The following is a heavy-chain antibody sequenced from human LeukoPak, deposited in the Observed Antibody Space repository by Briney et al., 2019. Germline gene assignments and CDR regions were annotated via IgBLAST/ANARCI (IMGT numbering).Heavy chain of an antibody. CDR3: ARSGRGVASFYFYMDV. J-gene: IGHJ6*03. CDR2: IKHDGSGKQDGSEK. V-gene: IGHV3-7*01. CDR1: GFTFSQYW. D-gene: IGHD3-10*01. Sequence: GGSLRLSCAATGFTFSQYWMSWVRQAPGKGLEWVANIKHDGSGKQDGSEKNYVDSVKGRFMISRDNAKNSLYLQMNSLRAEDTAVYYCARSGRGVASFYFYMDVWGKGTTVTVSS.